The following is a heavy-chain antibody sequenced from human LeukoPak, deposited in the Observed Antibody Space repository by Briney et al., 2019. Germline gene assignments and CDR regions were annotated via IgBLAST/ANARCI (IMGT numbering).Heavy chain of an antibody. CDR3: ARGEWELLYYFDY. J-gene: IGHJ4*02. CDR1: GGSISSGGYS. V-gene: IGHV4-30-2*01. Sequence: SQTLSLTCAVSGGSISSGGYSWSWIRQPPGKGLEWIGEINHSGSTNYNPSLKSRVTISVDTSKNQFSLKLSSVTAADTAVYYCARGEWELLYYFDYWGQGTLVTVSS. D-gene: IGHD1-26*01. CDR2: INHSGST.